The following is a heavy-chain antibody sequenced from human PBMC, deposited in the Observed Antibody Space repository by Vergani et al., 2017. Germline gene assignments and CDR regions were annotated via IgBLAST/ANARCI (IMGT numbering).Heavy chain of an antibody. CDR3: AKGKMGYSGYPTHFDY. CDR1: GFTFDDYA. V-gene: IGHV3-9*01. Sequence: EVQLVESGGGLVQPGRSLRLSCAASGFTFDDYAMHWVRQAPGKGLEWVSGISWNSGSIGYADSVKGRFTISRDNAKNSLYLQMNSLRAEDTALYYCAKGKMGYSGYPTHFDYWGQGTLVTVSS. J-gene: IGHJ4*02. D-gene: IGHD5-12*01. CDR2: ISWNSGSI.